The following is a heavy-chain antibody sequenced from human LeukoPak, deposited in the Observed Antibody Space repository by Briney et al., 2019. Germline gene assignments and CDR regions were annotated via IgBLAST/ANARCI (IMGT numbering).Heavy chain of an antibody. Sequence: PGGSLRLSCAASGFTFSSYAMHWVRQAPGKGLEWVAVISYDGSNKYYADSVKGRFTISRDNSKNTLYLQMNSLRAEDTAVYYCARAVGPFDFWGPGTIVIVSS. V-gene: IGHV3-30-3*01. CDR1: GFTFSSYA. CDR3: ARAVGPFDF. CDR2: ISYDGSNK. J-gene: IGHJ3*01.